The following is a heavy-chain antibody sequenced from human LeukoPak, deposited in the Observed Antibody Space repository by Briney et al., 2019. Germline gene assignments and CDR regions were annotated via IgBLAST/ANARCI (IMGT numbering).Heavy chain of an antibody. D-gene: IGHD3-22*01. CDR1: GGSISSYY. J-gene: IGHJ6*02. CDR2: IYYSGST. V-gene: IGHV4-59*01. CDR3: ARAPYYYDSSGYHSYYYGMDV. Sequence: SETLSLTCTVSGGSISSYYWSWIRQPPGKGLEWIGYIYYSGSTNYNPSLKSRVTISVDTSKNQSSLRLSSVTAADTAVYYCARAPYYYDSSGYHSYYYGMDVWGQGTTVTVSS.